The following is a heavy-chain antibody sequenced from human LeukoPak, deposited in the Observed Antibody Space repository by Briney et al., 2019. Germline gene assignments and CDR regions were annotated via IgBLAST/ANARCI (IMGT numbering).Heavy chain of an antibody. CDR2: ISYDGSKK. CDR3: ARNEGSMVRGVITLGS. D-gene: IGHD3-10*01. CDR1: GFTSSSYS. Sequence: PGGSLRLSCAASGFTSSSYSMNWVRQAPGKGLEWVAVISYDGSKKYYADSVKGRFTISRDSSKNTLYLQMNSLRADDTAVYYCARNEGSMVRGVITLGSWGQGTLVTVSS. V-gene: IGHV3-30-3*01. J-gene: IGHJ4*02.